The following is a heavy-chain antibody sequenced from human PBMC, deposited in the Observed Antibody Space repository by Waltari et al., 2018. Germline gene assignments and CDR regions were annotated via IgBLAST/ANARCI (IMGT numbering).Heavy chain of an antibody. Sequence: QIHLVQSGAEVRKPGASVKVSCKASGYTFSTYGISWVRQAPGQGLEWMGLISGYNGNRNYAQRFKDRVTISTDAATNTAYMELRSLRSDDTAVYYCARDVSYITEIDYWGQGTLVTVSA. CDR2: ISGYNGNR. J-gene: IGHJ4*02. CDR3: ARDVSYITEIDY. CDR1: GYTFSTYG. D-gene: IGHD1-20*01. V-gene: IGHV1-18*04.